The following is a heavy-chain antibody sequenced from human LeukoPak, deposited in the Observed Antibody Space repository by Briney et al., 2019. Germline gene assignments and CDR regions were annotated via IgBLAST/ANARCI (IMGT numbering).Heavy chain of an antibody. V-gene: IGHV1-46*02. D-gene: IGHD1-1*01. CDR1: PYTFNKYY. CDR3: ARDSVELERRNWFDP. Sequence: ASVKVSCKASPYTFNKYYIHWVGQAPGQGREWRGVINPSGRSPTYPHRFPPILTMTSATSTSTLYMHLTSLRSEDTAVYYCARDSVELERRNWFDPWGQGTLVTVSS. CDR2: INPSGRSP. J-gene: IGHJ5*02.